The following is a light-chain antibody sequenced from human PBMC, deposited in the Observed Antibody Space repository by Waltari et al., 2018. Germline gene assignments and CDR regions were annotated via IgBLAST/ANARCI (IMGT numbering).Light chain of an antibody. Sequence: QSALPQPRSVSGSPGQSVTIPCTGNSSAIGGYDYGSCDQQHPGKAPKLFIYDVTKRPSGVPDRFSGSRSGTTASLTISGLQPEDEADYYCCSYAGGSYVFGTGTKVTVL. CDR3: CSYAGGSYV. CDR2: DVT. CDR1: SSAIGGYDY. J-gene: IGLJ1*01. V-gene: IGLV2-11*01.